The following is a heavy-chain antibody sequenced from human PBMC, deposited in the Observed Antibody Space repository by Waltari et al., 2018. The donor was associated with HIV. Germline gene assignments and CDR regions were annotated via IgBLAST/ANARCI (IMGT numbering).Heavy chain of an antibody. D-gene: IGHD4-17*01. CDR1: GFTFSSSG. Sequence: QVQLVESGGGVVQPGRSLIRSCAASGFTFSSSGMHGVRRAPGKGLEWVAVIWYDGSNKYYADSVKGRFTISRDNSKNTLYLQMNSLRAEDTAVYYCARDYGDYYYGMDVWGQGTTVTVSS. CDR2: IWYDGSNK. CDR3: ARDYGDYYYGMDV. V-gene: IGHV3-33*01. J-gene: IGHJ6*02.